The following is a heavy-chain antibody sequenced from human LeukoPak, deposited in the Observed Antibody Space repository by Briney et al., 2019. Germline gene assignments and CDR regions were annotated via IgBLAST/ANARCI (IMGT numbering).Heavy chain of an antibody. CDR1: GFTFSSYA. Sequence: GGSLRLSCAASGFTFSSYAMRWVRQAPGKGLEWVSAIRPSSGTFYADSVKGRFTISRDNSKNTLYLQMNSLRAEDTAVYYCARPQSSSGYYWPFDDWGQGTLVTVSS. D-gene: IGHD3-22*01. CDR2: IRPSSGT. J-gene: IGHJ4*02. V-gene: IGHV3-23*01. CDR3: ARPQSSSGYYWPFDD.